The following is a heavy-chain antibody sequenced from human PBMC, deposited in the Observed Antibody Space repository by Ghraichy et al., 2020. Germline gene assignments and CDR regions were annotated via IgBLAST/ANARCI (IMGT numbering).Heavy chain of an antibody. Sequence: SETLSLTCAVYGGSFSGYYWSWIRQPPGKGLEWIGEINHSGSTNYNPSLKSRVTISVDTSKNQFSLKLSSVTAADTAVYYCARVSTYSRNCFDYWGQGTLVTVSS. J-gene: IGHJ4*02. CDR2: INHSGST. CDR1: GGSFSGYY. CDR3: ARVSTYSRNCFDY. D-gene: IGHD6-13*01. V-gene: IGHV4-34*01.